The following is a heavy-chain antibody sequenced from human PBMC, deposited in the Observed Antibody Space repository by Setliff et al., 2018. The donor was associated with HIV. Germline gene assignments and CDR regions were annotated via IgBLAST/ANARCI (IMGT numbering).Heavy chain of an antibody. V-gene: IGHV4-4*07. CDR3: ARLLGRTVVVINAGFDY. D-gene: IGHD2-15*01. CDR2: IYTSGST. J-gene: IGHJ4*02. Sequence: KTSETLSLTCTVSGGSISNDYWHWIRQPAGKGLEWIGRIYTSGSTNYNPSLKSRVTISVDTSKNQFSLKLSSVTAADTAVYYCARLLGRTVVVINAGFDYWGQGTLVTVSS. CDR1: GGSISNDY.